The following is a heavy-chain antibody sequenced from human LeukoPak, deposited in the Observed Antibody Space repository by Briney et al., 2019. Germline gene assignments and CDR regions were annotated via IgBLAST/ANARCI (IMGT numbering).Heavy chain of an antibody. CDR2: ISSSSSYI. J-gene: IGHJ4*02. V-gene: IGHV3-21*01. CDR1: GFTFSSYS. D-gene: IGHD3-22*01. Sequence: GGSLRLSCAASGFTFSSYSMNWVRQAPGKGLEWVSSISSSSSYIYYADSVKGRFTISRDNAKNSLYLQMNSLRGDDTAIYYCARDPRGPTGYDHSGRDTFDYWGQGTLVTVSS. CDR3: ARDPRGPTGYDHSGRDTFDY.